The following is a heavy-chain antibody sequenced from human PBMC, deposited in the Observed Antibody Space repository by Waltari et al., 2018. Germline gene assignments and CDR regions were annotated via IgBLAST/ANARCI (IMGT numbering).Heavy chain of an antibody. CDR2: INHSGST. Sequence: QVQLQQWGAGLLKPSETLSLTCAVYGGSFSGYYWSWIRQPPGKGLEWIGEINHSGSTNYNPSLKSRVTRSVDTSKNQFSLKLSSVTAADTAVYYCARGVGWYCWADIWGQGTMVTVSS. V-gene: IGHV4-34*01. CDR1: GGSFSGYY. D-gene: IGHD2-15*01. J-gene: IGHJ3*02. CDR3: ARGVGWYCWADI.